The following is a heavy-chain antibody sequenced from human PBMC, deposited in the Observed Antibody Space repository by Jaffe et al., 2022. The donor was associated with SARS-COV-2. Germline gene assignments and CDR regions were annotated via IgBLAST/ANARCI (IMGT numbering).Heavy chain of an antibody. CDR1: GDSVSRKTAA. CDR3: ARCEFGQQLQSFDF. CDR2: TYYRSKWYD. D-gene: IGHD6-13*01. V-gene: IGHV6-1*01. Sequence: QVQLQQSGPRLVKPSQTLSLTCAISGDSVSRKTAAWNWIRQSPSRGLEWLGRTYYRSKWYDDYAESVKSRITINPDTAKNQFSLHLNSVTSEDTAIYYCARCEFGQQLQSFDFWGQGTLVTVSS. J-gene: IGHJ4*02.